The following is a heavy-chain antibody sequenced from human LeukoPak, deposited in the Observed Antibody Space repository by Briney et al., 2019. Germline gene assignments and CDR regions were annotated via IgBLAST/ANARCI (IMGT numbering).Heavy chain of an antibody. J-gene: IGHJ4*02. V-gene: IGHV5-51*01. CDR1: GYSFTSYW. D-gene: IGHD3-10*01. Sequence: LGESLKISCKGSGYSFTSYWIGWVRQMPGKGLEWMGIIYPDDSDTRYSPSFQGQVTISVDKSINTAYLQWSSLKASDTAMYYCARPGSPGSIVLDYWGQGTLVTVSS. CDR2: IYPDDSDT. CDR3: ARPGSPGSIVLDY.